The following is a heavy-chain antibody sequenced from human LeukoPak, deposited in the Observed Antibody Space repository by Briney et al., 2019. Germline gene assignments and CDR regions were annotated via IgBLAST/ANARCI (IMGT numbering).Heavy chain of an antibody. CDR2: IYHSGST. V-gene: IGHV4-38-2*02. CDR1: GYSISSGYY. CDR3: ARGVEMATTRDAFDI. Sequence: SETLSLTCTVSGYSISSGYYWGWIRQPPGKGLEWIGSIYHSGSTYYNPSLKSRVTISVDTSKNQYSLKLSSVTAADTAVYYCARGVEMATTRDAFDIWGQGTMVTVSS. D-gene: IGHD5-24*01. J-gene: IGHJ3*02.